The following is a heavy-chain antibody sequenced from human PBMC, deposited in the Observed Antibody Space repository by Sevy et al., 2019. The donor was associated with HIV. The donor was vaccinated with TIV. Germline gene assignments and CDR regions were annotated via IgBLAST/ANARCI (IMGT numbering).Heavy chain of an antibody. CDR3: AKGDRTFYGLDV. J-gene: IGHJ6*02. CDR2: ISGSGGST. D-gene: IGHD2-15*01. CDR1: GFTFSTYA. Sequence: GGSLRLSCAASGFTFSTYAMSWVRQAPGKGLEWVSAISGSGGSTYYADSVKGRFTISRDKSKNTLCLQMNSLRVADTAVYYCAKGDRTFYGLDVWGQGTTVTVSS. V-gene: IGHV3-23*01.